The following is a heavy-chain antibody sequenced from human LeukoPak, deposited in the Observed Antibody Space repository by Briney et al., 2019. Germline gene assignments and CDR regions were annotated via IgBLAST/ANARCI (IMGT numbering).Heavy chain of an antibody. CDR3: ASSLSRNDYFDY. V-gene: IGHV4-31*03. Sequence: SETLSLTCTVSGGSISSGGYYWSWIRPHPGKGLEWIEYIYYSGSTYYNPSLKSRLTISVDTSKNQFSLKLSSVTAAATAVYYCASSLSRNDYFDYWGQGTLVTAS. J-gene: IGHJ4*02. D-gene: IGHD1-14*01. CDR2: IYYSGST. CDR1: GGSISSGGYY.